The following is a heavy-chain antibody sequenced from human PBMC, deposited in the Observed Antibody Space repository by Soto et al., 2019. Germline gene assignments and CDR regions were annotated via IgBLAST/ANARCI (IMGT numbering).Heavy chain of an antibody. V-gene: IGHV4-59*01. CDR2: IYYSGST. D-gene: IGHD3-16*01. Sequence: PSETLSLTCTVSGGSIRSYYWSWIRQPPGKGLEWIGYIYYSGSTNYNPSLKSRVTISVDTSKNQFSLKLSSVTAADTAVYYCAGGSWFDPWGQGTLVTVSS. J-gene: IGHJ5*02. CDR3: AGGSWFDP. CDR1: GGSIRSYY.